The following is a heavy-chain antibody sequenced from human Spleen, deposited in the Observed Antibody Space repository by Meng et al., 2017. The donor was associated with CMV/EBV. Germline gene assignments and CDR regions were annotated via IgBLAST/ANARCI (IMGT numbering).Heavy chain of an antibody. CDR2: INHSGST. J-gene: IGHJ5*02. D-gene: IGHD2-2*01. CDR3: ASSSTLYCTTTSCPDA. V-gene: IGHV4-34*01. Sequence: GGSLSGYYWSWVRQPPGKGLEWIGEINHSGSTNYNPSLKSRVTISVDTSKNQFSLKLTSVTAADTAVFYCASSSTLYCTTTSCPDAWGQGTLVTVSS. CDR1: GGSLSGYY.